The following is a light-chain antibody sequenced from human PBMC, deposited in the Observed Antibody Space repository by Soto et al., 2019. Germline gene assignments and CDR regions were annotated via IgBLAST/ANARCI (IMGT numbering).Light chain of an antibody. J-gene: IGLJ3*02. CDR3: QAWDSDSDHWV. Sequence: SYELTQAPSVSVAPGQRARITCAGNKLADKSVHWYQQKPGQAPGLVVYDDRDRPSGVPERFSGTNSDNVAALTIFRVEAGDEADYFCQAWDSDSDHWVFGGGIKLTVL. CDR1: KLADKS. V-gene: IGLV3-21*02. CDR2: DDR.